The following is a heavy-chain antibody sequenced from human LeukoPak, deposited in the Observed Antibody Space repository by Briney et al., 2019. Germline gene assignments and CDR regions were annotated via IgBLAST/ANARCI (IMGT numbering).Heavy chain of an antibody. V-gene: IGHV4-59*08. D-gene: IGHD3-10*01. CDR2: VYYSGST. CDR3: ASYGSGSYSDDHFQH. CDR1: GGSISGYY. Sequence: SSETLSLTCTVSGGSISGYYWSWIRQPPGRGLEWIGFVYYSGSTKYNPSLKSRVTISVDTSKNQFSLKLTSVTAADTAVYYCASYGSGSYSDDHFQHWGQGTLVTVSS. J-gene: IGHJ1*01.